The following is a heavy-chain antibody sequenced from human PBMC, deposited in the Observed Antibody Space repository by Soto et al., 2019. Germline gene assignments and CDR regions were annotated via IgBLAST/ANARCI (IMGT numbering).Heavy chain of an antibody. CDR1: GFTFSNYG. CDR3: AKGGPASLGYSSSVGFDY. Sequence: GGSLRLSCTVSGFTFSNYGMNWIRQAPGKGLEWVAAISNDRNNNYYADSVRGRFTISRDNSKNTLYLQMNSLRAEDTAVYYCAKGGPASLGYSSSVGFDYWGQGTLVTVSS. V-gene: IGHV3-30*18. J-gene: IGHJ4*02. D-gene: IGHD6-6*01. CDR2: ISNDRNNN.